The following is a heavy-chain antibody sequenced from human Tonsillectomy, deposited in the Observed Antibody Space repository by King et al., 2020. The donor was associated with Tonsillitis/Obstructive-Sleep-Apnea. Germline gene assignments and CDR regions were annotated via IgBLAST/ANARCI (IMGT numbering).Heavy chain of an antibody. CDR2: INPSGGTT. CDR3: ARGVQQLAFDY. J-gene: IGHJ4*02. CDR1: EYTFTSYY. V-gene: IGHV1-46*01. D-gene: IGHD6-13*01. Sequence: VQLVQSGAEVKKPGASEKVSCKASEYTFTSYYMHWVRQAPGQGLEWMGLINPSGGTTIYAQKFQGRVTMTRDTSTSTVYMEVRSLRSEDTAVYYCARGVQQLAFDYWGQGTLVTVSS.